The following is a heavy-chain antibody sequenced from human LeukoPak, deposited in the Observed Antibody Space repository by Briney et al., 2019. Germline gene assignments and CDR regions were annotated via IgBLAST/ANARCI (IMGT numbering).Heavy chain of an antibody. CDR3: AGGRTYSSSTLEDY. Sequence: GASVKVSCKASGYTFTSYGISWVRQAPGQGLEWMGWISAYNGNTNYAQKLQGRVTMTTDTSTSTAYMELRSLRSDDTAVYYCAGGRTYSSSTLEDYWGQGTLVTVSS. D-gene: IGHD6-13*01. V-gene: IGHV1-18*01. CDR1: GYTFTSYG. CDR2: ISAYNGNT. J-gene: IGHJ4*02.